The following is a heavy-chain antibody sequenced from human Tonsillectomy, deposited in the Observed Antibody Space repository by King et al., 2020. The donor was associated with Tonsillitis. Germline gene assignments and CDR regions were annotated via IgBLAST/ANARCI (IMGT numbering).Heavy chain of an antibody. CDR1: GFTFSNAW. Sequence: VQLVESGGGLVKPGGSLRLSCAASGFTFSNAWMSWVRQAPGKGLEWVGRINSKTDGATTDYAAPVKGRFTISRDDSQNTLYLQMNSLKTEDTAVYYCTTDRYYDFDYWGQGTLVTVSS. D-gene: IGHD3-10*01. J-gene: IGHJ4*02. CDR2: INSKTDGATT. CDR3: TTDRYYDFDY. V-gene: IGHV3-15*01.